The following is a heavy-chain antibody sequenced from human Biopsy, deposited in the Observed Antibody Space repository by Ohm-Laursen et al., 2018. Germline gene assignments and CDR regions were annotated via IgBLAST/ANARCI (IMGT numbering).Heavy chain of an antibody. CDR3: ASVVLGPTNDAFDL. CDR2: IYPGGST. D-gene: IGHD3-22*01. CDR1: GGDINNYY. Sequence: SDTLSLTCNVSGGDINNYYWSWIRQPAGKGLEWIGRIYPGGSTNYNPSLKSRVTMSVDTSKKQLSLRLRSGTAADTAMYYCASVVLGPTNDAFDLWGQGTMGVVSS. V-gene: IGHV4-4*07. J-gene: IGHJ3*01.